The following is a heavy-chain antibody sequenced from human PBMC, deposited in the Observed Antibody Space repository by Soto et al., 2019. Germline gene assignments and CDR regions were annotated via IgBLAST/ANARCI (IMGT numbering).Heavy chain of an antibody. CDR1: GGSISSYY. CDR3: ARESDYGTFDY. J-gene: IGHJ4*02. CDR2: IYYSGST. D-gene: IGHD4-17*01. V-gene: IGHV4-59*01. Sequence: SETLSLTCTVSGGSISSYYWSWIRQPPGKGLEWIGYIYYSGSTNYNPSLKSRVTISVDTSKNQFSLKLSSVTAADTAVYYCARESDYGTFDYWGQGTLVTVSS.